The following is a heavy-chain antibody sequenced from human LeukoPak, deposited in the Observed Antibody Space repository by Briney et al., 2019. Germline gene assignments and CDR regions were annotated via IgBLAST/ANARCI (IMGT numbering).Heavy chain of an antibody. J-gene: IGHJ1*01. CDR3: AKDSHAGPRAYDSSGYYAEYFQH. CDR1: GFTFSSYG. D-gene: IGHD3-22*01. Sequence: GGSLRLSCAASGFTFSSYGMHWVRQAPGKGLEWVAVISYDGSNKYYADSVKGRFTISRDNSKNTLYLQMNSLRAEDTAVYYCAKDSHAGPRAYDSSGYYAEYFQHWGQGTPVTVSS. V-gene: IGHV3-30*18. CDR2: ISYDGSNK.